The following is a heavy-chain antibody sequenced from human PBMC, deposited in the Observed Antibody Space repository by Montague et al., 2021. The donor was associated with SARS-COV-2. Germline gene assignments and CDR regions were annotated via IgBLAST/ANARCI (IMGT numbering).Heavy chain of an antibody. D-gene: IGHD1-20*01. J-gene: IGHJ3*02. V-gene: IGHV4-31*03. CDR1: GGSIRSSDNY. Sequence: TLSLTCTVSGGSIRSSDNYWSWIRKHPGKGLEWIGYIYSSGITYYNPSPRNRVTISVDTSKKQFSLKLSSVTAADTAFYYCARGMYGLTEPTDAFDIWGQRTLASISS. CDR3: ARGMYGLTEPTDAFDI. CDR2: IYSSGIT.